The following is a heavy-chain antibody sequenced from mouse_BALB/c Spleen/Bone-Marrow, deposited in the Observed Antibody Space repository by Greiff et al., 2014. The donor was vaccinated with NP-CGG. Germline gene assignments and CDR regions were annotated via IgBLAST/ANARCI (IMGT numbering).Heavy chain of an antibody. J-gene: IGHJ2*01. CDR3: TIYDY. V-gene: IGHV1S29*02. D-gene: IGHD1-1*02. CDR2: IYPYNGVT. Sequence: VQLQQSGPELVKPGASVKIPCKASGYTFTDYNIHWVKQNHGRSLEWIGYIYPYNGVTGYNQKFKNKATLTADISSTTAYMELRSLTSEDSAVYFCTIYDYWGLGTTLTVSS. CDR1: GYTFTDYN.